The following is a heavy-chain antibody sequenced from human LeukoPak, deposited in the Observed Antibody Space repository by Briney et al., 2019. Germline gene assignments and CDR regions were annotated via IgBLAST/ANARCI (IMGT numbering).Heavy chain of an antibody. CDR2: ISSSSSTI. Sequence: GGSLRLSCAASGFTFSSYSMNWVRQAPGKGLEWVSYISSSSSTIYYADSVKGRFTISRDNSKNTLYLQMNSLRADDTAVYYCAKSSSGSYYMSYFDYWGQGTLVTVSS. J-gene: IGHJ4*02. CDR3: AKSSSGSYYMSYFDY. CDR1: GFTFSSYS. V-gene: IGHV3-48*01. D-gene: IGHD1-26*01.